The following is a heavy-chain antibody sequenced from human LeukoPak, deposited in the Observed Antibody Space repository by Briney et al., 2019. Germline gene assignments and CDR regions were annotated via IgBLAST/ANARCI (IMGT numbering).Heavy chain of an antibody. CDR3: ARDRIAAAEGPTDAFDI. D-gene: IGHD6-13*01. J-gene: IGHJ3*02. Sequence: SVKVSCKASGGTFSSYAISWVRQAPGQGLEWMGGIIPIFGTANYAQKFQGRVTITADESTSTAYMELSSLRSEDTAVYYCARDRIAAAEGPTDAFDIWGQGTMVTVSS. V-gene: IGHV1-69*13. CDR1: GGTFSSYA. CDR2: IIPIFGTA.